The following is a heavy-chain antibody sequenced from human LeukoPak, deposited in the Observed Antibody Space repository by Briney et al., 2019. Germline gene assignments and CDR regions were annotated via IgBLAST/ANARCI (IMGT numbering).Heavy chain of an antibody. CDR3: ARTTEGYAGGPGYSYYYYMDV. Sequence: SETLSLTCTVSGYSISSGYYWGWIRQPPGKGLEWIGTIYYSGSTYYNPSLKSRVTISVDTSKNQVSLKLRSVTAADTAVYYCARTTEGYAGGPGYSYYYYMDVWGKGTTVTISS. D-gene: IGHD5-12*01. V-gene: IGHV4-38-2*02. CDR2: IYYSGST. J-gene: IGHJ6*03. CDR1: GYSISSGYY.